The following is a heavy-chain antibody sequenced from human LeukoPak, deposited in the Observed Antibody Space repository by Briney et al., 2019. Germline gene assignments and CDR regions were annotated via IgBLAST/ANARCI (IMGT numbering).Heavy chain of an antibody. Sequence: SVKVSCKASGGTFSSYTISWVRQAPGQGLGWMGRIIPILGIANYAQKFQGRVTVTADKSTSTAYMELSSLRSEDTAVYYCARVDRAVAGTPHYWGQGTLVTVSS. CDR3: ARVDRAVAGTPHY. J-gene: IGHJ4*02. CDR1: GGTFSSYT. CDR2: IIPILGIA. D-gene: IGHD6-19*01. V-gene: IGHV1-69*02.